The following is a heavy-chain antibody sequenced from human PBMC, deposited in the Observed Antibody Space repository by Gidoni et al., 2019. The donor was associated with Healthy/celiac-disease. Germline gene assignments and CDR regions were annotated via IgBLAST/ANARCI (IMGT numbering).Heavy chain of an antibody. CDR2: MNPNSGNT. J-gene: IGHJ5*02. CDR3: ARARPVRGSGRNWFDP. V-gene: IGHV1-8*01. D-gene: IGHD3-10*01. Sequence: QVQLVQSGAEVKKPGASVKASCKASGYTFTSYDIHWVRQATGQGLEWMGWMNPNSGNTGYAQKFQGRVTMTRNTSISTAYMELSRLRSEDTAVYYCARARPVRGSGRNWFDPWGQGTLVTVSS. CDR1: GYTFTSYD.